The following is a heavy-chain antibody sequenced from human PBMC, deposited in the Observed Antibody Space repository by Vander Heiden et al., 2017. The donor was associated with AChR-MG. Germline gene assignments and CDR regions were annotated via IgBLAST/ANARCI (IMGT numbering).Heavy chain of an antibody. Sequence: QVQLQESGPGLVRPSETLSLTCTVSGGSTSSSGYYWGWIRQPPGQGLEWIGYISDTGTTYYNPSLKSRLTMSADTSKNQFSLKLTSVTAADTAVYYCARHLSYSSLFDYWGQGTLVTVSS. CDR2: ISDTGTT. CDR1: GGSTSSSGYY. CDR3: ARHLSYSSLFDY. J-gene: IGHJ4*02. V-gene: IGHV4-39*01. D-gene: IGHD6-13*01.